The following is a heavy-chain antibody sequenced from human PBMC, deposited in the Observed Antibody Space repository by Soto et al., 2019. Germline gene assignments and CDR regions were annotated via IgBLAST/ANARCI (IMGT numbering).Heavy chain of an antibody. Sequence: HVQLVQSGTEVKKPGASVKVSCKVSGYTFTSYGMSWMRQAPGQGLEWMGWISTYNGNTNYAQNHQGRVSMTTDTSTSTAYMELRSLRSDDTAVYYCASRSGTYPYYFDYWGQGTLVTVSS. CDR2: ISTYNGNT. D-gene: IGHD1-26*01. V-gene: IGHV1-18*01. J-gene: IGHJ4*02. CDR3: ASRSGTYPYYFDY. CDR1: GYTFTSYG.